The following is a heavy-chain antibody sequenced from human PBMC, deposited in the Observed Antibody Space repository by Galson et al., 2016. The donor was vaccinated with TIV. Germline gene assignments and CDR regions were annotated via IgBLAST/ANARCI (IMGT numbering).Heavy chain of an antibody. CDR1: GFSVNSNY. CDR3: ARDRRHCGNECYLYYYYGMDV. V-gene: IGHV3-66*02. CDR2: IPSGGST. J-gene: IGHJ6*02. D-gene: IGHD2-21*01. Sequence: SLRLSCAASGFSVNSNYMSWVRQAPGKGLEWVSIIPSGGSTNYVDSVKGRFTISRDYSKNTLFLQMNSLRAEDSAVYYCARDRRHCGNECYLYYYYGMDVWGPGTTVTVSS.